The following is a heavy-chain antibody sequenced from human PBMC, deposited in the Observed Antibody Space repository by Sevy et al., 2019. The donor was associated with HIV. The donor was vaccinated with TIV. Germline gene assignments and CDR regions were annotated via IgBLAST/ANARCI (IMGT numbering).Heavy chain of an antibody. CDR3: ARADDILTGYSAGY. Sequence: GGSLRLSCAASGFTFSSYWMHWVRQAPGRGLVWVSRINSGGSSTSYADSVKGRFTISRDNAKKTLYLQMNSLRAEDTAVYYCARADDILTGYSAGYCGQGTLVTVSS. D-gene: IGHD3-9*01. V-gene: IGHV3-74*01. CDR2: INSGGSST. J-gene: IGHJ4*02. CDR1: GFTFSSYW.